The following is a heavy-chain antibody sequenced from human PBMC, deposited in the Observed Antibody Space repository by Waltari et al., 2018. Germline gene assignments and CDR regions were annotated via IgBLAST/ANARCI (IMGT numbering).Heavy chain of an antibody. Sequence: KPGSSVKVSCKASGGTFSSYAISWVRQAPGQGLEWMGGIIPIFGTANYAQKFQGRVTITADESTSTAYMELSSLRSEDTAVYYCARDRPVAYCGGDCYSYYFDYWGQGTLVTVSS. CDR3: ARDRPVAYCGGDCYSYYFDY. D-gene: IGHD2-21*01. J-gene: IGHJ4*02. V-gene: IGHV1-69*13. CDR2: IIPIFGTA. CDR1: GGTFSSYA.